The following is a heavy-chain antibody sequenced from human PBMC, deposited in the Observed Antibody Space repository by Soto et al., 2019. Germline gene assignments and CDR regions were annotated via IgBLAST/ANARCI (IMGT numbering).Heavy chain of an antibody. CDR1: RFNFSASW. CDR3: ATVPYSSGPT. CDR2: IKPKSEGETA. D-gene: IGHD6-19*01. Sequence: GGSLRLSCVASRFNFSASWLNWIRQAPGKGLEWVGRIKPKSEGETADYTAPVRGRFTISRDDSQNTLHLQMDSLKTEDTAVYYCATVPYSSGPTWSLGVLVTVSS. V-gene: IGHV3-15*07. J-gene: IGHJ4*02.